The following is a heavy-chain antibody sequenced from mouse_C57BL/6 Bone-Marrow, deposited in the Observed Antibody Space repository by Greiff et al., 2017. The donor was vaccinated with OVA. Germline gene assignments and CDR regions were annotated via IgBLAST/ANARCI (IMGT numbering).Heavy chain of an antibody. D-gene: IGHD1-1*01. Sequence: VQLQESGAELVKPGASVKISCKASGYAFSSYWMNWVKQRPGKGLEWIGQIYPGDGDTNYNGKFKGKATLTADKSSSTAYMQLSSLTSEDSAVYFCARIGYYGDYAMDYWGQGTSVTVSS. CDR2: IYPGDGDT. V-gene: IGHV1-80*01. CDR3: ARIGYYGDYAMDY. CDR1: GYAFSSYW. J-gene: IGHJ4*01.